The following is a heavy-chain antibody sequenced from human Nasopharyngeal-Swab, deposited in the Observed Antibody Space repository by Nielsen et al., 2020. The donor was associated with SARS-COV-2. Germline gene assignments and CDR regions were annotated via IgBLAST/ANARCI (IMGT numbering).Heavy chain of an antibody. J-gene: IGHJ6*02. CDR1: GITFSSYS. Sequence: LSLTCVASGITFSSYSMNWVRQAPGKGLEWVSSISSSSTYIYYADSVKGRFTISRDNAKNLLYLQMNSLRAEDTAVYYCASDPLTFYDSWSGPRPLEEPYGLDVWGQGTTVTVSS. CDR3: ASDPLTFYDSWSGPRPLEEPYGLDV. D-gene: IGHD3-3*01. CDR2: ISSSSTYI. V-gene: IGHV3-21*01.